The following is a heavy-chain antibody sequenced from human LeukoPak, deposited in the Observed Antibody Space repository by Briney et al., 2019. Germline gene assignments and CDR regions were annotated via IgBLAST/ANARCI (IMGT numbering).Heavy chain of an antibody. CDR2: INHSGST. Sequence: PSETLSLTCAVYGGSFSGYYWSWIRQPPGKGLEWIGEINHSGSTNYNPSLKSRVTISVDTSNNQFSLKLSSVTAADTAIYYCARSWFCTNGICALDYWGQGTLVTVSS. J-gene: IGHJ4*02. D-gene: IGHD2-8*01. CDR1: GGSFSGYY. V-gene: IGHV4-34*01. CDR3: ARSWFCTNGICALDY.